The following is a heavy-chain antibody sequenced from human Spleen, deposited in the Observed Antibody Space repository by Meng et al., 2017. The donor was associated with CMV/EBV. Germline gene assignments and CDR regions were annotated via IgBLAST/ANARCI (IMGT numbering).Heavy chain of an antibody. CDR2: ISSDGNFQ. CDR1: GFPFRTYA. CDR3: AKEWAPHEHFDY. V-gene: IGHV3-30-3*02. J-gene: IGHJ4*02. Sequence: GGSLRLSCAASGFPFRTYAMHWVRQAPGKGREWVAVISSDGNFQHYADSLKGRFTISRDNSKNTLYLQMNSLRAEDTAVYYCAKEWAPHEHFDYWGQGTLVTVS.